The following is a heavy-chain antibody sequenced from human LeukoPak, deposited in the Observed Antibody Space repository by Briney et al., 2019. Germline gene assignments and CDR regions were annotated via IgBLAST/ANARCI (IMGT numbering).Heavy chain of an antibody. D-gene: IGHD3-22*01. Sequence: GGFLRLSCAASGFTFDDYAMHWVRQAPGKGLEWVSLISWDGGSTYYADSVKGRFTISRDNSKNSLYLQMNSLRAEDTALYSCAKVRSYDNNGYYDYWGQGTLVTVSS. V-gene: IGHV3-43D*04. CDR2: ISWDGGST. J-gene: IGHJ4*02. CDR1: GFTFDDYA. CDR3: AKVRSYDNNGYYDY.